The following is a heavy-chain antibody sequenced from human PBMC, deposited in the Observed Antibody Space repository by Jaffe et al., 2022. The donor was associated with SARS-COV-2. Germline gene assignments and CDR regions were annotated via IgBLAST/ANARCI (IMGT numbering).Heavy chain of an antibody. CDR1: GGSISSGSYY. Sequence: QVQLQESGPGLVKPSQTLSLTCTVSGGSISSGSYYWSWIRQPAGKGLEWIGRIYTSGSTNYNPSLKSRVTISVDTSKNQFSLKLSSVTAADTAVYYCASGPDYGGKTSAEYFQHWGQGTLVTVSS. V-gene: IGHV4-61*02. CDR3: ASGPDYGGKTSAEYFQH. CDR2: IYTSGST. J-gene: IGHJ1*01. D-gene: IGHD4-17*01.